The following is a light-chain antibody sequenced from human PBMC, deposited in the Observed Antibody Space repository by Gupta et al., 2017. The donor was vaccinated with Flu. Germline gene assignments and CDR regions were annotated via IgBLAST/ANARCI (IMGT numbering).Light chain of an antibody. CDR3: QQYGSSPIT. V-gene: IGKV3-20*01. CDR2: GAS. J-gene: IGKJ5*01. Sequence: ESVLTQSPGTLCLSPGERATLSCRASQSVSSSYFAWYQQKPGQAPRLLIYGASSRATGIPDRFSGSGSGTDFTLTISRLEPEDFAVYYCQQYGSSPITFGQGTQLEIK. CDR1: QSVSSSY.